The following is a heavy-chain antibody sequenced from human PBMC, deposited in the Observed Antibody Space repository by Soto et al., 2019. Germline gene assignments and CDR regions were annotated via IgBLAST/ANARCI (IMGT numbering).Heavy chain of an antibody. CDR1: GFTFTSYW. J-gene: IGHJ4*02. CDR2: IKQDGSEK. V-gene: IGHV3-7*03. D-gene: IGHD1-26*01. Sequence: GGSLRLSCAASGFTFTSYWLSWVRQAPGKGLEWVANIKQDGSEKYYVDSVKGRFTISRDNAKNSMYLQMDSLRAEDTAVYHCAREVGATTILDYWGQGTLVTVSS. CDR3: AREVGATTILDY.